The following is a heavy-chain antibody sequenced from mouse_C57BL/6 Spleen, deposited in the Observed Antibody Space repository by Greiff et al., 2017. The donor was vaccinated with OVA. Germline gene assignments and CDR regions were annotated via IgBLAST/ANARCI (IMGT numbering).Heavy chain of an antibody. CDR2: ISSGGDST. J-gene: IGHJ1*03. CDR3: TREDYGSSYWYFDV. D-gene: IGHD1-1*01. Sequence: EVQLVESGEGLVKPGGSLKLSCAASGFTFSSYAMSWVRQTPEKRLEWVAYISSGGDSTYYADTVKGRFTISRDNARNTLYLQMSSLKSEDTAMYYCTREDYGSSYWYFDVWGTGTTVTVSS. V-gene: IGHV5-9-1*02. CDR1: GFTFSSYA.